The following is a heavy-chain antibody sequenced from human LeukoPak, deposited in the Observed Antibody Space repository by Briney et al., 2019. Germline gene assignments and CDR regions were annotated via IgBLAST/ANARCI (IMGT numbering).Heavy chain of an antibody. D-gene: IGHD6-19*01. V-gene: IGHV3-21*01. CDR2: ISSSSSNI. CDR3: AKSSGWNYYYYYMDV. J-gene: IGHJ6*03. Sequence: GGSLRLSCAASGFTFDDYGMSWVRQAPGKGVEGVSSISSSSSNIYYADYVKGRFTISRDNAKNSLYLQMNSLRAEDTAVYYCAKSSGWNYYYYYMDVWGKGTTVIASS. CDR1: GFTFDDYG.